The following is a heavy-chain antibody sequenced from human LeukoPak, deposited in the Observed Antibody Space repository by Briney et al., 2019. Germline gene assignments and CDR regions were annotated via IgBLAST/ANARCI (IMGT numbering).Heavy chain of an antibody. CDR2: SYHSRST. Sequence: PSETLSLTCAVSGGSISSSNWWSWVRQPPGKGLEWIGESYHSRSTNYNPSLKSRFTISVDKSKNQFSLKLSSVTAADTAVYYCARRLLLWFGGQPHWWFDPWGQGTLVTVSS. D-gene: IGHD3-10*01. J-gene: IGHJ5*02. V-gene: IGHV4-4*02. CDR1: GGSISSSNW. CDR3: ARRLLLWFGGQPHWWFDP.